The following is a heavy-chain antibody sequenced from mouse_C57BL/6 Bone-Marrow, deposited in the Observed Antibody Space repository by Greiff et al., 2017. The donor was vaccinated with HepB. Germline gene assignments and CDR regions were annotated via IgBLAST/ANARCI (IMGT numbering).Heavy chain of an antibody. D-gene: IGHD2-3*01. V-gene: IGHV5-12*01. CDR2: ISNGGGST. Sequence: DVKLVESGGGLVQPGGSLKLSCAASGFTFSDYYMYWVRQTPEKRLEWVAYISNGGGSTYYPDTVKGRFTISRDNAKNTLYLQMSRLKSEDTAMYYCARQRDDGYSWFAYWGQGTLVTVSA. J-gene: IGHJ3*01. CDR3: ARQRDDGYSWFAY. CDR1: GFTFSDYY.